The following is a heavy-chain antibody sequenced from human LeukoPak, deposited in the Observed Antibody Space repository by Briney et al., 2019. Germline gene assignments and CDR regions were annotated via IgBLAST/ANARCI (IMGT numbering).Heavy chain of an antibody. CDR1: GYTFTSYG. V-gene: IGHV1-18*01. J-gene: IGHJ5*02. D-gene: IGHD1-26*01. CDR3: ARETFSGSYGGWFDP. Sequence: ASVKVSCKASGYTFTSYGISWVRQAPGQGLEWMGWISAYNGNTNYAQKLQGRVTMTTDTSTSTAYMELRSLRSDDTAVYYCARETFSGSYGGWFDPWGQGTLVTVSS. CDR2: ISAYNGNT.